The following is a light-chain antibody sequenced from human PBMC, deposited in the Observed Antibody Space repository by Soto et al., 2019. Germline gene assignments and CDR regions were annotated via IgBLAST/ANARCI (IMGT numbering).Light chain of an antibody. CDR1: SSNIGSNY. CDR3: ATWGDSLSGVL. Sequence: QSVLTQPPSTSGTPGQRVTISCSGSSSNIGSNYVYWYQQLPGTAPKLLIYRNNQRPSGVPDRFSGSKSGTSASLAISGLRSEDEADYYCATWGDSLSGVLFGGGTEVTVL. V-gene: IGLV1-47*01. J-gene: IGLJ3*02. CDR2: RNN.